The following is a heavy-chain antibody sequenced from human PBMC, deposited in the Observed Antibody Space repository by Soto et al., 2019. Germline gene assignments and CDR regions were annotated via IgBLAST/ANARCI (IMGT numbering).Heavy chain of an antibody. CDR1: GGSISSYY. V-gene: IGHV4-59*08. CDR3: ARSGSYSEYFQH. J-gene: IGHJ1*01. Sequence: PSETLSLTCTVSGGSISSYYWSWIRQPPGKGLEWIGYIYYSGSTNYNPSLKSRVTISVDTSKNQFSLKLSSVTAADTAVYYCARSGSYSEYFQHWGQGTLVTVSP. CDR2: IYYSGST. D-gene: IGHD1-26*01.